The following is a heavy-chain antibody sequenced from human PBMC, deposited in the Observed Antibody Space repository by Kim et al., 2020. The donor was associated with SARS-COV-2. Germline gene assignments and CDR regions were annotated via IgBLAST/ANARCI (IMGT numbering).Heavy chain of an antibody. V-gene: IGHV4-34*01. CDR3: ARVYDYVWGSYRYYGYFDY. CDR2: INHSGST. CDR1: GGSFSGYY. D-gene: IGHD3-16*02. J-gene: IGHJ4*02. Sequence: SETLSLTCAVYGGSFSGYYWSWIRQPPGKGLEWIGEINHSGSTNYNPSLKSRVTISVDTSKNQFSLKLSSVTAADTAVYYCARVYDYVWGSYRYYGYFDYWGQGPLVTVSS.